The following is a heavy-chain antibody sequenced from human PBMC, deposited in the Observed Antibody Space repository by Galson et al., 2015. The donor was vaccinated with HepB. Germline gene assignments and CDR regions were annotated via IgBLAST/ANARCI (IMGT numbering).Heavy chain of an antibody. CDR2: INPSGGST. CDR3: ARLADYYDSSGSGPSDAFDI. V-gene: IGHV1-46*01. D-gene: IGHD3-22*01. J-gene: IGHJ3*02. Sequence: VKVSCKASGYTFTSYYMHWVRQAPGQGLEWMGIINPSGGSTSYAQKFQGRVTMTRDTSTSTVYMELSSLRSEDTAVYYCARLADYYDSSGSGPSDAFDIWGQGTMVTVSS. CDR1: GYTFTSYY.